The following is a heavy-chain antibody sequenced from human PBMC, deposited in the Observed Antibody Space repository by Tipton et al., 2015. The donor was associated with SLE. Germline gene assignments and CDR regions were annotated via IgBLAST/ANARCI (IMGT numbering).Heavy chain of an antibody. V-gene: IGHV3-74*01. CDR1: GFTFRSYW. CDR3: ARGGEPNALDI. D-gene: IGHD1-14*01. J-gene: IGHJ3*02. Sequence: SLRLSCTTSGFTFRSYWMHWVRPAPGRGLMWVSGLKSDGTNIKYADSVKGRLTISRDNGMSTLYLHINSLRAEDTAVYYCARGGEPNALDIWGRGTVLTVSS. CDR2: LKSDGTNI.